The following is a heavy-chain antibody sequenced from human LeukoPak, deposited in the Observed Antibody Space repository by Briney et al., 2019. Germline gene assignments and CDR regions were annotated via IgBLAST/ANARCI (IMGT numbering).Heavy chain of an antibody. CDR1: GYSMSSGYY. Sequence: PSDTLSLTCSVSGYSMSSGYYWGWIRQPPGKGLEWIGIIYHNGSTHYNPSLKSRVTISVDTSKKQFSLKLSSVTAADTAVYYCARVVPGYYDSSGYYPEYFQHWGQGTLVTVSS. D-gene: IGHD3-22*01. CDR2: IYHNGST. CDR3: ARVVPGYYDSSGYYPEYFQH. J-gene: IGHJ1*01. V-gene: IGHV4-38-2*02.